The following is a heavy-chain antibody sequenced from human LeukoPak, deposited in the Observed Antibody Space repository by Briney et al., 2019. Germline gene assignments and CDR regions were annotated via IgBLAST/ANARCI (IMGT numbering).Heavy chain of an antibody. CDR1: GGSISSGCYY. D-gene: IGHD3-22*01. J-gene: IGHJ6*02. Sequence: NPSETLSLTCTVSGGSISSGCYYWSWIRQPAGKGLEWIGRIYTSGSTYYNPSLKSRVTISVDTSKNQFSLKLSSVTAADTAVYYCARDRRVYDSSGYPKNYYYYGMDVWGQGTTVTVSS. CDR3: ARDRRVYDSSGYPKNYYYYGMDV. V-gene: IGHV4-61*02. CDR2: IYTSGST.